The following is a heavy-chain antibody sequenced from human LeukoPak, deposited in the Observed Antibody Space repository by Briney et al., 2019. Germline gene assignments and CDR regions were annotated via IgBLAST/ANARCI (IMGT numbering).Heavy chain of an antibody. J-gene: IGHJ5*02. CDR1: GGSISTYY. CDR2: IYYSGST. CDR3: ARDGSGSYYKRGPFDP. V-gene: IGHV4-59*12. D-gene: IGHD3-10*01. Sequence: SETLSLTCTVSGGSISTYYWSWIRQPPGKGLEWIGYIYYSGSTNYNPSLKSRVTISVDTSKNQFSLKLSSVTAADTAVYYCARDGSGSYYKRGPFDPWGQGTLVTVSS.